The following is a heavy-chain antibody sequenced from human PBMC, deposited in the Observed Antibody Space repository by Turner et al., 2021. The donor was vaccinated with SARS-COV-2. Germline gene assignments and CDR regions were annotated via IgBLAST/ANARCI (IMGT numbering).Heavy chain of an antibody. Sequence: QVQLVESWGGVVQRGGSLRLPCAASGFTFSSYGIHWVRQAPSKGLEWVAVISYDGGNKYYADSVKGRFTISRDNSKNTLYLQMNSLRAEDTAVYYCARVVADGYKYNWFDPWGQGTLVIVS. CDR1: GFTFSSYG. CDR2: ISYDGGNK. D-gene: IGHD5-12*01. J-gene: IGHJ5*02. V-gene: IGHV3-30*04. CDR3: ARVVADGYKYNWFDP.